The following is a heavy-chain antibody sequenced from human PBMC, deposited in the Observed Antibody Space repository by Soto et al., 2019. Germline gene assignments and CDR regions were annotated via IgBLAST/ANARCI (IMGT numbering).Heavy chain of an antibody. Sequence: SDTLSLTCTVSSDSIRSSSDYWGWIRQPPGKGLEWIGSIYYSGSTFYNPSLKSRVTISVDTSRNQFSLKLRSVTAAETAVYYCARLSRIGLVNYWGQGTQVTVS. CDR2: IYYSGST. V-gene: IGHV4-39*01. CDR3: ARLSRIGLVNY. J-gene: IGHJ4*02. D-gene: IGHD3-22*01. CDR1: SDSIRSSSDY.